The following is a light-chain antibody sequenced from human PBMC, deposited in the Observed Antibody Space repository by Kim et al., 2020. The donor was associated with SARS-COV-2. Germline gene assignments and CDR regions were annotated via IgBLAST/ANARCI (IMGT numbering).Light chain of an antibody. J-gene: IGKJ2*01. CDR1: QSVSIN. Sequence: DIEMTQSPSALSASVGDRVTITCRATQSVSINLNWYQQRPGKAPRLLIYGASTLQSGVPSRFSGSGSGTGFTLTISSLQPEDFAIYYCQQTFSTQYIFGQETKLEI. CDR2: GAS. V-gene: IGKV1-39*01. CDR3: QQTFSTQYI.